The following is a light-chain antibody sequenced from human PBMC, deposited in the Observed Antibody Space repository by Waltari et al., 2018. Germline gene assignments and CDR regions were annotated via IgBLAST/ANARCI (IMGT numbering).Light chain of an antibody. Sequence: QTVVTQEPSLTVSPGGAATPPCASRAGAVTSGNYPNWIQQKPGQVPRSLIHSTTNRHSWTPARFSGSLLGGKAALTLSGVQPEDEAEYYCLLYDGSDQVFGGGTKLTVL. CDR3: LLYDGSDQV. CDR1: AGAVTSGNY. V-gene: IGLV7-43*01. J-gene: IGLJ3*02. CDR2: STT.